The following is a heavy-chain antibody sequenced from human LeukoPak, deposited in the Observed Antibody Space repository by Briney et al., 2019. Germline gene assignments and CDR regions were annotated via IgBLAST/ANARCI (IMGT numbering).Heavy chain of an antibody. D-gene: IGHD2-8*01. CDR1: GFTFSSYG. CDR3: AKDLTNICSNANGCDF. CDR2: IRYDGNNA. J-gene: IGHJ4*02. Sequence: GGSLRLSCAASGFTFSSYGMHWVRQAPGKGLEWVAFIRYDGNNAFYVDSVKGRFTISRDNSKNTLYLQMNSLRGEDTAVYYCAKDLTNICSNANGCDFWGQGTLVTVSS. V-gene: IGHV3-30*02.